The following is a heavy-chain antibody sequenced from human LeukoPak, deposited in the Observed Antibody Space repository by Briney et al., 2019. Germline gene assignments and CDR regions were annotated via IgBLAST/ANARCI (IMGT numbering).Heavy chain of an antibody. V-gene: IGHV3-30*02. J-gene: IGHJ3*02. CDR3: ANRYDRAPHDAFDI. CDR1: GFTFSSYG. Sequence: GGSLRLSXAASGFTFSSYGMHWVRQAPGKGLEWVAFIRYDGSNKYYADSVKGRFTISRDNSKNTLYLQMNSLRAEDTAVYYCANRYDRAPHDAFDIWGQGTMVTVSS. CDR2: IRYDGSNK. D-gene: IGHD3-22*01.